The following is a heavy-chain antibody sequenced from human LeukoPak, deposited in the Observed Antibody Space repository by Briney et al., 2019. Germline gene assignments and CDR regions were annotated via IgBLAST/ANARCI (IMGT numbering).Heavy chain of an antibody. CDR3: AKEPTGNYGDYLPG. D-gene: IGHD4-17*01. V-gene: IGHV3-23*01. CDR1: GFTFDDYA. CDR2: ISWNSGST. J-gene: IGHJ4*02. Sequence: GGSLRLSCAASGFTFDDYAMHWVRQAPGKGLGWVSGISWNSGSTYYADSVKGRFTISRDNSKNTLYLQMNSLRAEDTAVYYCAKEPTGNYGDYLPGWGQGTLVTVSS.